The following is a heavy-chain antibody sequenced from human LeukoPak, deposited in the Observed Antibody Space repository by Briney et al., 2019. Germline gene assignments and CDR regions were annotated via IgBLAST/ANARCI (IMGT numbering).Heavy chain of an antibody. D-gene: IGHD1-26*01. CDR3: ARDIRTVGATLYFDY. J-gene: IGHJ4*02. CDR2: IYSSGST. Sequence: SETLSLTCAVYGGSFSGYYWSWIRQPPGKRLEWIANIYSSGSTYYNPSLKSRVTMSMDTSKNQFSLKLSYVTTADTAVYYCARDIRTVGATLYFDYWGQGTLVTVSS. CDR1: GGSFSGYY. V-gene: IGHV4-59*01.